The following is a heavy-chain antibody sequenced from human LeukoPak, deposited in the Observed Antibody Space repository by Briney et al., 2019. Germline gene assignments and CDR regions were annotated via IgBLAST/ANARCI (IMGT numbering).Heavy chain of an antibody. Sequence: PSETLSLTCAVSGGSISSGGYSWSWIRQPPGKGLEWIGYIYHSGSTYYNPSLKSRVTISVDRSKNQFSLKLSSVTAADTAVYYCARMGAGKYDYVWGNDAFDIWGQGTMVTVSS. V-gene: IGHV4-30-2*01. D-gene: IGHD3-16*01. CDR3: ARMGAGKYDYVWGNDAFDI. CDR1: GGSISSGGYS. J-gene: IGHJ3*02. CDR2: IYHSGST.